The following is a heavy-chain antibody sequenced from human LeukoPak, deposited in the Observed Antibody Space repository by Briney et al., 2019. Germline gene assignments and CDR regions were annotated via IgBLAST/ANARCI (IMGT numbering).Heavy chain of an antibody. D-gene: IGHD3-10*01. V-gene: IGHV3-33*06. J-gene: IGHJ4*02. Sequence: GGSLRLSCAASGFTFSSYGMHWVRQAPGKGLEWVAVIWYDGSNKYYADSVKGRFTISRDNSKNTLYLQMNSLRAEDTAVYYCAKTFITMVRGASDYWGQGTLVTVSS. CDR1: GFTFSSYG. CDR2: IWYDGSNK. CDR3: AKTFITMVRGASDY.